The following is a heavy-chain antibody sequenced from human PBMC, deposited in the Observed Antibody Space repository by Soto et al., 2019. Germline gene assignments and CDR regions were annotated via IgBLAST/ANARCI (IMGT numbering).Heavy chain of an antibody. CDR2: LYWDDDE. CDR1: GFSLSTRGVG. D-gene: IGHD5-18*01. J-gene: IGHJ4*02. CDR3: AHRPRGYSYYFDY. V-gene: IGHV2-5*02. Sequence: QITLKESGPPLVKPTQTLTLTCTFSGFSLSTRGVGVGWIRQPPGKALEWLALLYWDDDEGYSPSLKSRLTISKDTSKTLVASTVTNMDPVDTATYYCAHRPRGYSYYFDYWGPGTVVTVSS.